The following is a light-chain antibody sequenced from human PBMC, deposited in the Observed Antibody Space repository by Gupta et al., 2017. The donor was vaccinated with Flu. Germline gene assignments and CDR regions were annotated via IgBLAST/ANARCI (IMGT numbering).Light chain of an antibody. CDR1: QGISSY. J-gene: IGKJ5*01. V-gene: IGKV1-9*01. CDR3: QQVKSYPLT. Sequence: PAFLSASVGDRVTITCRASQGISSYLAWYQQKPGKAPKLLIYDASTLQSGVPSRFSGSGSGTEFTLTISSLKPEDFATYYCQQVKSYPLTFGQGTRLEIK. CDR2: DAS.